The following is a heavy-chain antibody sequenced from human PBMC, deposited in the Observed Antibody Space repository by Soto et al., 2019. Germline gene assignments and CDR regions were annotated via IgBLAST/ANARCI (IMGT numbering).Heavy chain of an antibody. V-gene: IGHV1-18*01. D-gene: IGHD5-12*01. J-gene: IGHJ6*02. Sequence: QVQLVQSVDEVRKTWSSVKVSCKASGYIFVNYGIALVPQSPAQGLEWRGRIRPYSGNTHDASKVQVRLTMTTDTSTRTAYMGRGSLTADDTRVYYSAMVDNSVAPTPLDVWGQGTTVTVSS. CDR1: GYIFVNYG. CDR2: IRPYSGNT. CDR3: AMVDNSVAPTPLDV.